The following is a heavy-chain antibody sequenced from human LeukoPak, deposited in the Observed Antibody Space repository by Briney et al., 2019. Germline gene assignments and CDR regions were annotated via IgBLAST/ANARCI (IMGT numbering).Heavy chain of an antibody. V-gene: IGHV4-34*01. CDR1: GGSFSGYY. CDR3: ARGGIFGVVRPLGYMDV. J-gene: IGHJ6*03. CDR2: INHSGST. Sequence: PSETLSLTCAVYGGSFSGYYWSWIRQPPGKGLEWIGEINHSGSTNYNPSLKSRVTISVDTSKNQFSLKLSSVTAADTAVYYCARGGIFGVVRPLGYMDVWGKGTTVTVSS. D-gene: IGHD3-3*01.